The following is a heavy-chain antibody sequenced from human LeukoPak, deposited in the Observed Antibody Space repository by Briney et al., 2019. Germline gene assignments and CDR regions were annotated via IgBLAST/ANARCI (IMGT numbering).Heavy chain of an antibody. D-gene: IGHD1-26*01. CDR2: MKEDGREI. CDR3: VRGGATRGRFEN. V-gene: IGHV3-7*01. J-gene: IGHJ4*02. CDR1: GFPFNVQT. Sequence: GGSLRLSCAASGFPFNVQTMSWVRQAPGEGLDWVASMKEDGREIYYVDSAKGRFTISRDNPKNLLYLQMNYLRVEDTAVYYCVRGGATRGRFENWGQGTLVTVSS.